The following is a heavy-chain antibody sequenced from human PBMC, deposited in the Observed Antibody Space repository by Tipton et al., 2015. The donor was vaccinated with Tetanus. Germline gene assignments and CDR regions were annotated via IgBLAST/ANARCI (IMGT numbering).Heavy chain of an antibody. Sequence: SLRLSCAASGFSFSGSVMHWVRQAPGKGLEWVARIRSKADNYAPTYAASVQGRFTISRDDSQSTTYLQMNSLKTEDTAVYYCANRPGAKTQFDYWGQGTLVTVSS. CDR2: IRSKADNYAP. V-gene: IGHV3-73*01. J-gene: IGHJ4*02. CDR3: ANRPGAKTQFDY. CDR1: GFSFSGSV. D-gene: IGHD1-26*01.